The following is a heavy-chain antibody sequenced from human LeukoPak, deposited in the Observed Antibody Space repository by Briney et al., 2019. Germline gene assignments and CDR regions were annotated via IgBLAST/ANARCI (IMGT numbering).Heavy chain of an antibody. CDR2: IYPGDSDT. Sequence: GEPLKISCKGSGYSFTSYWIGWVRQMPGKGLEWMGIIYPGDSDTRYSPSFQGQVTISADKSISTAYPQWSSLKASDTAMYYCASADTAMVSSSFDYWGQGTLVTVSS. J-gene: IGHJ4*02. CDR1: GYSFTSYW. CDR3: ASADTAMVSSSFDY. D-gene: IGHD5-18*01. V-gene: IGHV5-51*01.